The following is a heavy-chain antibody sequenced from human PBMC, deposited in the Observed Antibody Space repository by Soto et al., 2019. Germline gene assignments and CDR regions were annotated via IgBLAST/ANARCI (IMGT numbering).Heavy chain of an antibody. J-gene: IGHJ6*02. CDR1: GFTFSSYG. Sequence: GGSLRLSCAASGFTFSSYGMHWVRQAPGKGLEWVAVIWYDGSNKYYADSVKGRFTISRDNSKNTLYLQMNSLRAEDTAVYYCARMYYYGSGSYYMGGMDVWDQGTTVTVSS. CDR3: ARMYYYGSGSYYMGGMDV. D-gene: IGHD3-10*01. CDR2: IWYDGSNK. V-gene: IGHV3-33*01.